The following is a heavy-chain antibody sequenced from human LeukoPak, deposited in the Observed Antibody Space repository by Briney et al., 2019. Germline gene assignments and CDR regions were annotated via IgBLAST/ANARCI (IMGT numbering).Heavy chain of an antibody. CDR2: INHNGNVN. Sequence: QPGGSLRLSCAASGFTFSSYWMNWARQAPGKGLEGVASINHNGNVNYYVDSVKGPFTISRDNAKNSLYLQMSNLRAEDTAVYFCARGGGLDVWGQGATVTVSS. J-gene: IGHJ6*02. V-gene: IGHV3-7*03. D-gene: IGHD3-16*01. CDR3: ARGGGLDV. CDR1: GFTFSSYW.